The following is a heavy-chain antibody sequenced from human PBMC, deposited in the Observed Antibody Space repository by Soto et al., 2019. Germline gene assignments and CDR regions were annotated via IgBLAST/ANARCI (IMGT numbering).Heavy chain of an antibody. Sequence: GALRLSGVDSGFTFGNYAMSWVRQAPGKGLEWVSSITGIDGRTYYADSVKGRFTISRDNPKNTLYLQMNNLRAEDTAMFYCAKDRGPYCSGGTCYPPSWFDPWGQGTQVTVSS. J-gene: IGHJ5*02. D-gene: IGHD2-15*01. CDR2: ITGIDGRT. V-gene: IGHV3-23*01. CDR3: AKDRGPYCSGGTCYPPSWFDP. CDR1: GFTFGNYA.